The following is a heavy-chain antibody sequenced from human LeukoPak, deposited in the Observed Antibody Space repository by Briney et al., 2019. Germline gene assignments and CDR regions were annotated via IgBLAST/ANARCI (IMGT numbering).Heavy chain of an antibody. CDR1: GFTFSSYA. D-gene: IGHD6-13*01. Sequence: GGSLRLSCAASGFTFSSYAMHWVRQAPGKGLDYVSAISSNGGSTYYANSVKGRFTISRDNSKNTLYLQMGSLRAEDMAVYYCARARSFAGRPKIYYYYYMDVWGKGTTVTISS. J-gene: IGHJ6*03. CDR2: ISSNGGST. V-gene: IGHV3-64*01. CDR3: ARARSFAGRPKIYYYYYMDV.